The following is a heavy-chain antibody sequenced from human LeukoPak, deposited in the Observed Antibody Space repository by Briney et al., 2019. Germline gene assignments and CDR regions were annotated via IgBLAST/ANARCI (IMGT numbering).Heavy chain of an antibody. CDR1: GFTFHSYS. Sequence: GGSLRLSCVASGFTFHSYSMNWVRQAPGKGLEWVAFIRYDGSNKYYADSVKGRFTISRDNSKNTLYLQMNSLRAEDTAVYYCARDNYGSGWYNGYYYYYMDVWGKGTTVTVSS. V-gene: IGHV3-30*02. D-gene: IGHD6-19*01. J-gene: IGHJ6*03. CDR3: ARDNYGSGWYNGYYYYYMDV. CDR2: IRYDGSNK.